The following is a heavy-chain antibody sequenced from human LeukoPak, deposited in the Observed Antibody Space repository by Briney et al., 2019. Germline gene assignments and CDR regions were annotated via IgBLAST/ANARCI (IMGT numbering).Heavy chain of an antibody. CDR2: MNPNSGNT. Sequence: GASVKVSCKASGYTFTSYDINWVRQATGQGLEWMGWMNPNSGNTGYAQKFQGRVTMTRNTSISTAYMELSSLRSEDTAVYYCARLNPASYYYYYYGMDVWGQGTPVTVSS. V-gene: IGHV1-8*01. J-gene: IGHJ6*02. CDR3: ARLNPASYYYYYYGMDV. D-gene: IGHD6-6*01. CDR1: GYTFTSYD.